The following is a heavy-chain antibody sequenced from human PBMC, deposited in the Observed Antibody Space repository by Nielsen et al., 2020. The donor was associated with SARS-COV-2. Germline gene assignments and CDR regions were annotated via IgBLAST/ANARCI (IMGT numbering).Heavy chain of an antibody. CDR3: ARGLAWELPPGDYFDY. CDR2: IYYSGST. J-gene: IGHJ4*02. CDR1: GGSISSYY. Sequence: SETLSLTCTVSGGSISSYYWSWIRQPPGKGLEWIGYIYYSGSTNYNPSLKSRVTISVDTSKNQFSLKLSSVTAADTAVYYCARGLAWELPPGDYFDYWGQGTLVTVSS. D-gene: IGHD1-26*01. V-gene: IGHV4-59*01.